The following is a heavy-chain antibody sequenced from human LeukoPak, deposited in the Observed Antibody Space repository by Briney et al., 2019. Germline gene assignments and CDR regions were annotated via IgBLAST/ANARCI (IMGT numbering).Heavy chain of an antibody. CDR3: AKFSSGSGSYYRSYFDY. Sequence: GGSLRLSCAASGFTFSNYGMHWVRQAPGKGLEWVAVIWYDGSHEYYADSVMGRFTISRDNSKDTLYLQMNSLRAEDTAVYYCAKFSSGSGSYYRSYFDYWGQGTLVTVSS. CDR1: GFTFSNYG. D-gene: IGHD3-10*01. J-gene: IGHJ4*02. CDR2: IWYDGSHE. V-gene: IGHV3-33*06.